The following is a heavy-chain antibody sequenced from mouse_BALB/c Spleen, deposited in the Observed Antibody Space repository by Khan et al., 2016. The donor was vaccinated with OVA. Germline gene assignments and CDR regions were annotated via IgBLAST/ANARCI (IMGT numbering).Heavy chain of an antibody. CDR2: IYWDDDK. V-gene: IGHV8-12*01. D-gene: IGHD1-1*01. J-gene: IGHJ3*01. CDR1: GFSLSASGMG. Sequence: QVTLKESGPGILQPSQTLSLTCSFSGFSLSASGMGVSWIRQPSGKGLEWLAHIYWDDDKRYNPSLKSRLTISKATSSNQVFLKITSVDTADTATYYCAGREELQPWFAYWGQGTLVTVSA. CDR3: AGREELQPWFAY.